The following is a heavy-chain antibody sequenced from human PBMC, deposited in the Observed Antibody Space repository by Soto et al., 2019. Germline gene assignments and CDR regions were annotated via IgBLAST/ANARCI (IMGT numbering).Heavy chain of an antibody. D-gene: IGHD2-21*02. CDR1: GGTFSSYA. J-gene: IGHJ4*02. CDR2: IIPIFGTA. V-gene: IGHV1-69*01. CDR3: ERGGAYCGGDCYPPPGY. Sequence: QVQLVQSGAEVKKPGSSVKVSCKASGGTFSSYAISWVRQAPGQGLEWMGGIIPIFGTANYAQKFQGRVTITADESTSTAYMELSSLRSEDTAVYYCERGGAYCGGDCYPPPGYWGQGTLVTVSS.